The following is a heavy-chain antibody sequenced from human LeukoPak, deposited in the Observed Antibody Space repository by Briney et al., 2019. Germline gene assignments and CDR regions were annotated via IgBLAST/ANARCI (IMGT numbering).Heavy chain of an antibody. D-gene: IGHD5-18*01. J-gene: IGHJ4*02. Sequence: GSLKLSLAASGFTFGTYLVNLVPPAPGGGLEWVANIKPDGSHIYYVDSVKGRFTISRDNAKNSLYLQIISLRAEDTAIYYCATDASGDSYADYWGQGTRVTVSS. CDR1: GFTFGTYL. CDR2: IKPDGSHI. V-gene: IGHV3-7*01. CDR3: ATDASGDSYADY.